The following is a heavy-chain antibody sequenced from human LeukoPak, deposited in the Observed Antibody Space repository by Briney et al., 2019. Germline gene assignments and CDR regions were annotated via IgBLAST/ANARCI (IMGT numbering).Heavy chain of an antibody. Sequence: GGSLRLSRAASGFTFSKYWMLWVRQAPGKGRESVSRINTDGTVTTYADSMKGRFTVSRDNADNTMFLQMNSVRDEDTAVYYCATKQWLAPPPDSWGQGTPVTVSS. CDR2: INTDGTVT. V-gene: IGHV3-74*01. CDR1: GFTFSKYW. J-gene: IGHJ4*02. CDR3: ATKQWLAPPPDS. D-gene: IGHD6-19*01.